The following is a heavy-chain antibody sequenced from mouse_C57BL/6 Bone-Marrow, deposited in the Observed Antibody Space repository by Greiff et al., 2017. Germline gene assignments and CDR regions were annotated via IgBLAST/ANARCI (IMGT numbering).Heavy chain of an antibody. CDR3: ARCVTF. CDR2: INPYNGGT. J-gene: IGHJ4*01. Sequence: EVQLQQSGPVLVKPGASVKMSCKASGYTFTDYYMNWVKQSHGKSLEWIGVINPYNGGTSYNQKFKGKATLTVEQSSSTAYMELNSLTSEYSAVYYCARCVTFWGQGTSVTVSS. CDR1: GYTFTDYY. V-gene: IGHV1-19*01.